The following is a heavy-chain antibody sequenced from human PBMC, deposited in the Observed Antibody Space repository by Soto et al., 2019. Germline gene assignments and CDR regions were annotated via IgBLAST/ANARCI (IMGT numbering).Heavy chain of an antibody. Sequence: QVHLQESGPGLVKPSQTLSLTCTVSGGSISSGGYYWHWIRQHPGKGLEWIGYIYYSGSTYYNPSFWIRVTISGDTSQNQFSLKLSSVTAADTAVYYCARDIPDYGDYGHFDYWGQGTLVTVSS. V-gene: IGHV4-31*03. CDR1: GGSISSGGYY. D-gene: IGHD4-17*01. CDR2: IYYSGST. CDR3: ARDIPDYGDYGHFDY. J-gene: IGHJ4*02.